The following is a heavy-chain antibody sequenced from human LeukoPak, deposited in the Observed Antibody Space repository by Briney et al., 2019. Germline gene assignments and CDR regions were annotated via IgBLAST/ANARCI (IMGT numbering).Heavy chain of an antibody. V-gene: IGHV3-30*03. CDR3: ARGSAWFDP. J-gene: IGHJ5*02. Sequence: PGGSLRLSCAASGFTFSSYGMHWVRQAPGKGLEWVAVISYDGSNRYYADSVKGRFTISRDNSKDTWSLQMNSLRVEDTAVYYCARGSAWFDPWGQGTLVTVSS. CDR2: ISYDGSNR. CDR1: GFTFSSYG.